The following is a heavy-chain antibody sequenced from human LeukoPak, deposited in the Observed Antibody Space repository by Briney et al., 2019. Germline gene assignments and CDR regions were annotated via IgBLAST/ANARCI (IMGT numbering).Heavy chain of an antibody. J-gene: IGHJ6*02. CDR2: LNPSGGST. V-gene: IGHV1-46*01. CDR3: ASRVFSDYNDYYYYGMDV. Sequence: ASVKVSCKASGYTVTSYYMHWVRQAPGQGLEWMGILNPSGGSTSYAQKFQGRVTMTRNTSISTAYMELSSLRSEDTAVYYCASRVFSDYNDYYYYGMDVWGQGTTVTVSS. CDR1: GYTVTSYY. D-gene: IGHD4-11*01.